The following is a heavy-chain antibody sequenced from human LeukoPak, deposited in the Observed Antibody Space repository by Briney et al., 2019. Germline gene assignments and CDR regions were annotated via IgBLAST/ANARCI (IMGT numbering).Heavy chain of an antibody. CDR2: INPNSGDT. Sequence: ASVKVSCKASGYTFTGYYIHWVRQAPGQGLEWMGWINPNSGDTNSAQKFQARVTMTRDTSISTAYMELNRLRSDDTAVYYCARSFYCSTTSCYFHYYYGMDVWGQGTTVTASS. CDR3: ARSFYCSTTSCYFHYYYGMDV. V-gene: IGHV1-2*02. D-gene: IGHD2-2*01. J-gene: IGHJ6*02. CDR1: GYTFTGYY.